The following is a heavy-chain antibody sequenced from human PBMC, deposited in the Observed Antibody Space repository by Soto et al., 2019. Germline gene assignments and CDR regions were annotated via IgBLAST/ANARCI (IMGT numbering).Heavy chain of an antibody. Sequence: EVQLVESGGGLVQPGGSLRLSCAASGFTFSSYWMSWVRQAPGKGLEWVANIKQDGSEKYYVDSVRGRFTISRDNAKNSLYLQMNSPRADDTADYYCARALSNRYFDYWGQGTLVTVSS. D-gene: IGHD4-4*01. CDR3: ARALSNRYFDY. V-gene: IGHV3-7*01. J-gene: IGHJ4*02. CDR2: IKQDGSEK. CDR1: GFTFSSYW.